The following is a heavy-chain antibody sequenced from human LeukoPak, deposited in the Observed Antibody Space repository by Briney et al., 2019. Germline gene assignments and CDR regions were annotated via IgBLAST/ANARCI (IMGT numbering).Heavy chain of an antibody. V-gene: IGHV1-2*02. CDR2: INPNSGGT. CDR3: ARRAIGYCSSTSCYEVAFDI. Sequence: ASVKVSCKASGYTFTGYYMHWVRQAPGQGLEWMGWINPNSGGTNYAQKFQGRVTMTRDTSISTAYMELSRLRSDDTAVYYCARRAIGYCSSTSCYEVAFDIWGQGTMVTVSS. D-gene: IGHD2-2*01. CDR1: GYTFTGYY. J-gene: IGHJ3*02.